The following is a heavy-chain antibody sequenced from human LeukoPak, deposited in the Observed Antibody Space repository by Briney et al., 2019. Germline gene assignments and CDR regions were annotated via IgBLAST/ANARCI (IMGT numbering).Heavy chain of an antibody. D-gene: IGHD3-10*01. CDR1: GGSFSGYY. CDR2: INHSGST. J-gene: IGHJ4*02. CDR3: ARGGRSYYGSGSYYNY. Sequence: SETLSLTCAVYGGSFSGYYWSWIRQPPGKGLEWNGEINHSGSTNYNPSLKSRVTISVDTSKNQFSLKLSSVTAADTAVYYCARGGRSYYGSGSYYNYWRQGTLVTVSS. V-gene: IGHV4-34*01.